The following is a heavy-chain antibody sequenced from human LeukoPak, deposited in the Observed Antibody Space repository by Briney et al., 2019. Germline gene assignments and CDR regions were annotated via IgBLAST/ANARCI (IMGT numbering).Heavy chain of an antibody. J-gene: IGHJ3*02. D-gene: IGHD1-26*01. CDR2: ISWSTITI. V-gene: IGHV3-48*04. Sequence: GGSLRLSCAASGFTFSSYNMNWVRQAPGKGLEWVSYISWSTITIYYADSVKGRFTISRDNAKNSLYLQMNSLRAEDTAVYYCARGHMVEATMDSFDIWGQGTMVTVSS. CDR3: ARGHMVEATMDSFDI. CDR1: GFTFSSYN.